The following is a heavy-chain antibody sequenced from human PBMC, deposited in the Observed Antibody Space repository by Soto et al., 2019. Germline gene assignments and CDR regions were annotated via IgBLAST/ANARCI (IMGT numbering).Heavy chain of an antibody. J-gene: IGHJ6*02. D-gene: IGHD3-3*01. V-gene: IGHV1-2*04. Sequence: GASVKVSCKASGYTFTGYYMHWVRQAPGQGLEWMGWINPNSGGTNYAQKFQGWVTMTRDTSISTAYMELSRLRSDDTAVYYCARDGKKYYDFWSGYKPYGMDVWGQGTTVTVSS. CDR1: GYTFTGYY. CDR2: INPNSGGT. CDR3: ARDGKKYYDFWSGYKPYGMDV.